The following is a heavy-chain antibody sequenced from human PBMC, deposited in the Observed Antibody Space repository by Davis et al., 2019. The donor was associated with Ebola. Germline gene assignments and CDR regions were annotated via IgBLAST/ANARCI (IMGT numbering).Heavy chain of an antibody. V-gene: IGHV1-18*01. Sequence: ASVKVSCKTSGYTFTNYGVTWVRQAPGRGLEWMGWISAYNGDTKYAVTFQGRVTLTTDTSTSTAYMELRSLRSDDTAVYYCARDLFAIITARRGGMDVWGQGTTVTVSS. J-gene: IGHJ6*02. CDR3: ARDLFAIITARRGGMDV. D-gene: IGHD6-6*01. CDR1: GYTFTNYG. CDR2: ISAYNGDT.